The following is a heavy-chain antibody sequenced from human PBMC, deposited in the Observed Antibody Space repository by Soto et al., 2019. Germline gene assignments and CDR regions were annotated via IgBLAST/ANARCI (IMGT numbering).Heavy chain of an antibody. Sequence: QVQLVQSGAEVKKPGASVKVSCKASGYTFINYYMHWVRQAPGQGLEWMGIINPNGGSTTYAQKFQGRGTLARDTSTNTVNMELSRLRSEDRAVYYCAREKWLVRRNDPFDIWGQGTMVTVSS. V-gene: IGHV1-46*01. J-gene: IGHJ3*02. D-gene: IGHD6-19*01. CDR2: INPNGGST. CDR3: AREKWLVRRNDPFDI. CDR1: GYTFINYY.